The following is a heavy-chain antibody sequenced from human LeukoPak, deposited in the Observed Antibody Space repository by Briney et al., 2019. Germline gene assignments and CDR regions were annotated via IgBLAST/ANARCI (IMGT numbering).Heavy chain of an antibody. J-gene: IGHJ4*03. V-gene: IGHV4-34*01. CDR2: IDHRGDT. D-gene: IGHD5-24*01. CDR3: ARGATISETGYFDF. Sequence: SETLSLTCAGYGGSFSRYYWSRIRQSPGKGLEWIAEIDHRGDTNYNPSVKSRVTISVDTSKNQFSLKVRSLSAADTAVYYCARGATISETGYFDFWGQGTPVTVSS. CDR1: GGSFSRYY.